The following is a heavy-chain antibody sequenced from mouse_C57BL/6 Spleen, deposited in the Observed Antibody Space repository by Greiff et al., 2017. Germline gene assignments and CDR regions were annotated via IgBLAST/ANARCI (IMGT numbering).Heavy chain of an antibody. D-gene: IGHD4-1*01. CDR3: VRHAGKAMDY. CDR2: IRSKSNNYAT. V-gene: IGHV10-1*01. Sequence: EVKVVESGGGLVQPKGSLKLSCAASGFSFNTYAMNWVRQAPGKGLEWVARIRSKSNNYATYYADSVKDRFTISRDDSESMLYLQMNNLKTEDTAMYYCVRHAGKAMDYWGQGTSVTVSS. CDR1: GFSFNTYA. J-gene: IGHJ4*01.